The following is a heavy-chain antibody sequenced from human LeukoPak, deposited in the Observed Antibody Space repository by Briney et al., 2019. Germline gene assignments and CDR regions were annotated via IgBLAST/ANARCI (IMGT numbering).Heavy chain of an antibody. D-gene: IGHD2-15*01. CDR1: GGSFSGYY. V-gene: IGHV4-34*01. Sequence: SETLSLTCAVYGGSFSGYYWSWIRQPPGKGLEWIGEINHSGSTNYNPSLKSRVTISVDTSKNQFSLKLRSVTAADTAVYYCARRASVAATLDYWGQGTLVPSPQ. CDR3: ARRASVAATLDY. CDR2: INHSGST. J-gene: IGHJ4*02.